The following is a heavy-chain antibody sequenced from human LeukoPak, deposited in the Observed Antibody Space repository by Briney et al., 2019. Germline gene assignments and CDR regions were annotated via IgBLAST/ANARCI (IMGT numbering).Heavy chain of an antibody. Sequence: GGSLTLSCAASGFRVSDVYMNWVRQAPGKGLEWVSGISGSGDNTYYADSVKGRFTISRDNSKNTLYVQVNSLGTEDTAAYYCAKGSYYDSSGSFYFDYWGQGTLVTVSS. CDR3: AKGSYYDSSGSFYFDY. CDR2: ISGSGDNT. V-gene: IGHV3-23*01. D-gene: IGHD3-22*01. CDR1: GFRVSDVY. J-gene: IGHJ4*02.